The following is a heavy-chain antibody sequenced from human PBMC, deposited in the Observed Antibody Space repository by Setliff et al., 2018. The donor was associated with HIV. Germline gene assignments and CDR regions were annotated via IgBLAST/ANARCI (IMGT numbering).Heavy chain of an antibody. D-gene: IGHD1-26*01. Sequence: ASVKVSCKTSGYTFINHDINWVRQAPGQGLEWMGWMNPNSTNTGYAQRFQGRVILTGDTSISTAYMELISLTSEDTAVYYCARGRHSTTAGATKVGYWGRGTLVTVSS. V-gene: IGHV1-8*02. J-gene: IGHJ4*02. CDR1: GYTFINHD. CDR2: MNPNSTNT. CDR3: ARGRHSTTAGATKVGY.